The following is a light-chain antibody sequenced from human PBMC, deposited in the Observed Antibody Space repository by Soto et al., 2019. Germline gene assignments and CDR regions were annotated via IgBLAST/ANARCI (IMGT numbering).Light chain of an antibody. CDR3: QQSYSTLWT. CDR2: DVS. CDR1: QSISAW. Sequence: DIQMTQSPSTLSASVGDRVTITCRASQSISAWLAWYQQKPGKAPNLLIYDVSTLDSGVPSRFSGSGSGTDFTLTISSLQPEDFATYYCQQSYSTLWTVGQGTKVDIK. V-gene: IGKV1-5*01. J-gene: IGKJ1*01.